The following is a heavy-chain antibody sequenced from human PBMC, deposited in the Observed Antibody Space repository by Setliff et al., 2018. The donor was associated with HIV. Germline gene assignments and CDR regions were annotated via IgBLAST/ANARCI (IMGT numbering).Heavy chain of an antibody. V-gene: IGHV1-69*13. J-gene: IGHJ6*03. CDR3: ARTEGATTGELDYYYYMDV. Sequence: VKVSCKASGGTFSSYAISWVRQAPGQGLEWMGGIIPIFGTANYAQKFQGRVTITADESTSTAYMELSSLRSEDTAVYYCARTEGATTGELDYYYYMDVWGKGTTVTVSS. CDR1: GGTFSSYA. CDR2: IIPIFGTA. D-gene: IGHD1-26*01.